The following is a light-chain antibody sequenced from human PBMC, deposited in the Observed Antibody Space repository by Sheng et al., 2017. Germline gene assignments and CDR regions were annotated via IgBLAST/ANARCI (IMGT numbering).Light chain of an antibody. J-gene: IGKJ2*01. CDR2: KAT. CDR3: QQYYSAPYT. CDR1: PSISSW. Sequence: DIQMTQSPSTLSASVGDRVIITCRASPSISSWLAWYQQKPGKAPKLLIYKATTLEPGVPSRFSGSGSGTEFTLTISSLQPDDFATYYCQQYYSAPYTFGQGTKLEIK. V-gene: IGKV1-5*03.